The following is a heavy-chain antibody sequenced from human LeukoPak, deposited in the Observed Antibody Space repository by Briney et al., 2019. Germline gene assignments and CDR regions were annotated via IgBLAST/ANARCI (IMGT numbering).Heavy chain of an antibody. J-gene: IGHJ1*01. CDR1: GYTFTGYY. V-gene: IGHV1-2*02. CDR3: ARVPRGYCSGGSCYTPGYFQH. Sequence: APVKVSCKASGYTFTGYYMHWARQAPGQGLEWMGWINPNSGGTNYAQKFQGRVTMTRDTSISTAYMELSRLRSDDTAVYYCARVPRGYCSGGSCYTPGYFQHWGQGTLVTVSS. CDR2: INPNSGGT. D-gene: IGHD2-15*01.